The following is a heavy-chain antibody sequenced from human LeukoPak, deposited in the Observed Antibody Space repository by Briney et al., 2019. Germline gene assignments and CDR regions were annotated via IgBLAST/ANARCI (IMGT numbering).Heavy chain of an antibody. CDR3: ARDQEFSYGHFDY. V-gene: IGHV4-61*02. D-gene: IGHD5-18*01. Sequence: PSQTLSLTCTVSGGSISSSSYYWSWTRQPAGKGLEWIGRIYISGSTNYNPSLKSRVTISVDTSKNQFSLKLSSVTAADTAVYYCARDQEFSYGHFDYWGQGTLVTVSS. CDR2: IYISGST. J-gene: IGHJ4*02. CDR1: GGSISSSSYY.